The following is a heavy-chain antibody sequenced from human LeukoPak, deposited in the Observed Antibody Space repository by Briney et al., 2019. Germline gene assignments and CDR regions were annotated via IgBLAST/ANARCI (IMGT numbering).Heavy chain of an antibody. CDR1: GGSISSYY. J-gene: IGHJ3*02. V-gene: IGHV4-59*08. Sequence: SETLSLTCTVSGGSISSYYWSWIRQPPGKGLEWIGYIYYSGSTNYNPSLKSRVTISVDTSKNQFSLKLSSVTAADTAVYYCARVEQRSSDAFDIWGQGTMVTVSS. CDR3: ARVEQRSSDAFDI. D-gene: IGHD2-2*01. CDR2: IYYSGST.